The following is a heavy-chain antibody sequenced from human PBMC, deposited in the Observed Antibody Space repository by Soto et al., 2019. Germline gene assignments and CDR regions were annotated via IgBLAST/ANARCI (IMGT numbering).Heavy chain of an antibody. CDR2: ISNSGST. Sequence: TCTVSGGSISSYYWSWIRQPPGKGLEWIGYISNSGSTNHNPSLESRVTISADTSKNQFSLNLSSVTAADTAVYYCATFPTVTSDYWGQGILVTVSS. CDR1: GGSISSYY. D-gene: IGHD4-17*01. V-gene: IGHV4-59*01. J-gene: IGHJ4*02. CDR3: ATFPTVTSDY.